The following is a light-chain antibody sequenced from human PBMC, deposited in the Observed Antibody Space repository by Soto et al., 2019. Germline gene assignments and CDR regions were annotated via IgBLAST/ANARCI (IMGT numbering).Light chain of an antibody. J-gene: IGKJ4*01. CDR3: QQSYSTLALT. CDR1: QSISSY. V-gene: IGKV1-39*01. CDR2: AAS. Sequence: DLQMTQSPSSLSASVGDRITITCRASQSISSYLNWYQQKPGKAPKLLIYAASSLQSGVPSRFSGSGSGTDFTLTISSLQPEDFATYYCQQSYSTLALTFGGGTKVDIK.